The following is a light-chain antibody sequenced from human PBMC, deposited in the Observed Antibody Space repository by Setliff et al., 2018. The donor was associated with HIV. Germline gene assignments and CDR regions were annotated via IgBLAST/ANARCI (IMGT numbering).Light chain of an antibody. CDR1: SSNIGANT. CDR3: ATWDDSLNGRV. V-gene: IGLV1-44*01. Sequence: QSVLTQTPPASGTPGQGVTISCSGGSSNIGANTVNWYQQLPGTAPKLLMYSDNQRPSGVPDRFSGSKSGTSASLAISGLQSEDEANYYCATWDDSLNGRVFGTGTKVTVL. J-gene: IGLJ1*01. CDR2: SDN.